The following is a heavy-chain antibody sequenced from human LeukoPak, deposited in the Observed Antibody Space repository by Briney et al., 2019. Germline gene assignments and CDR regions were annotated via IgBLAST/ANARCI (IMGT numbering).Heavy chain of an antibody. V-gene: IGHV4-34*01. J-gene: IGHJ6*02. CDR3: ARGGVSIAAGYYYYYGMDV. CDR2: INHSGST. Sequence: PSETLSLTCAVYGGSFSGYYWSWIRQPPGKGPEWIGEINHSGSTNYNPSLKSRVTISVDTSKNQFSLKLSSVTAADTAVYYCARGGVSIAAGYYYYYGMDVWGQGTTVTVSS. D-gene: IGHD6-6*01. CDR1: GGSFSGYY.